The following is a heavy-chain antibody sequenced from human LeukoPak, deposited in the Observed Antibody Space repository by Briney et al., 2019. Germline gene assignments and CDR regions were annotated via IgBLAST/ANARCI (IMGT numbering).Heavy chain of an antibody. CDR3: ATSYDILTGPPNGFDP. V-gene: IGHV4-31*03. CDR1: GGSISSGGYY. Sequence: SETLSLTCTVSGGSISSGGYYWSWIRQHPGKGLEWIGYIYYSGSTYYNLSLKSRVTISVDTSKNQFSLKLSSVTAADTAVYYCATSYDILTGPPNGFDPWGQGILVTVSS. D-gene: IGHD3-9*01. J-gene: IGHJ5*02. CDR2: IYYSGST.